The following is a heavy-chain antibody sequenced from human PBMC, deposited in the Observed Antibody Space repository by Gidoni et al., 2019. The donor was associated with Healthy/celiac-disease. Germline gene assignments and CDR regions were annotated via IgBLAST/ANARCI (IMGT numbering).Heavy chain of an antibody. Sequence: EVQLVQSGAEVKKPGESLRISCKGSGYSFTSYWISWVRQMPGKGLEWMGRIDPSDSYTNYSPSFQGHVTISADKSISTAYLQWSSLKASDTAMYYCARHSLHSSGWQDYYYYGMDVWGQGTTVTVSS. CDR2: IDPSDSYT. D-gene: IGHD6-19*01. J-gene: IGHJ6*02. CDR3: ARHSLHSSGWQDYYYYGMDV. CDR1: GYSFTSYW. V-gene: IGHV5-10-1*01.